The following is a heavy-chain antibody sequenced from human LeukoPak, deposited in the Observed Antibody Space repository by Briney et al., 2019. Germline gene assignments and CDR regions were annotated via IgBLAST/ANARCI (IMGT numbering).Heavy chain of an antibody. V-gene: IGHV3-30*18. CDR1: GFSFKDYN. CDR3: AKDLYGDSMIFDY. Sequence: GGSLRLSCAASGFSFKDYNMHWVRQAPGKGLEWVAVITYDGSNKYYADSVKGRFTISRDNSKNTLYLQMNSLRAEDTAVYYCAKDLYGDSMIFDYWGQGTLVTVSS. CDR2: ITYDGSNK. J-gene: IGHJ4*02. D-gene: IGHD4-17*01.